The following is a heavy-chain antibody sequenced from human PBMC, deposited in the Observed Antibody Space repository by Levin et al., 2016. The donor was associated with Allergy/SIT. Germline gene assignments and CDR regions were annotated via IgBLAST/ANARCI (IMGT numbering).Heavy chain of an antibody. Sequence: ASVKVSCKASGYTFTSYYMHWVRQAPGQGLEWMGIINPSGGSTSYAQKFQGRVTMTRDTSTSTVYMELSSLRSEDTAVYYCARVGGGGSDYYYGMDVWGQGTTVTVSS. CDR1: GYTFTSYY. CDR2: INPSGGST. V-gene: IGHV1-46*01. J-gene: IGHJ6*02. CDR3: ARVGGGGSDYYYGMDV. D-gene: IGHD3-10*01.